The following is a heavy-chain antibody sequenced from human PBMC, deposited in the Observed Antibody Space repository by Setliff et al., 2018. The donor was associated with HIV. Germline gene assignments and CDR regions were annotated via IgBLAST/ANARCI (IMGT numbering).Heavy chain of an antibody. Sequence: PSETLSLTCSVSGHSISSGSYYWSWILLPAGKGLEWIGQIHTTGSTNYNPSLKRRVTISIDTSKHQFSLKLNSVTATDTAVYYCAKRTFGSGRFDPWGQGTLVTVSS. CDR2: IHTTGST. V-gene: IGHV4-61*09. J-gene: IGHJ5*02. CDR3: AKRTFGSGRFDP. CDR1: GHSISSGSYY. D-gene: IGHD3-16*01.